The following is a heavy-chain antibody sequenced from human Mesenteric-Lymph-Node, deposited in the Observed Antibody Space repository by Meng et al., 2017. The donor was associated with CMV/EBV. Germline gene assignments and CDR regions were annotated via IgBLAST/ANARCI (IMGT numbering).Heavy chain of an antibody. D-gene: IGHD1-26*01. CDR1: GFTFSSYS. J-gene: IGHJ6*02. V-gene: IGHV3-21*01. Sequence: GESLKISCAASGFTFSSYSMNWVRQAPGKGLEWVSSISSSSSYIYYADSVKGRFTISRDNAKNSLYLQMNSLRAEDTAVYYCARDGGYYVGMDVWGQGTTVTVSS. CDR3: ARDGGYYVGMDV. CDR2: ISSSSSYI.